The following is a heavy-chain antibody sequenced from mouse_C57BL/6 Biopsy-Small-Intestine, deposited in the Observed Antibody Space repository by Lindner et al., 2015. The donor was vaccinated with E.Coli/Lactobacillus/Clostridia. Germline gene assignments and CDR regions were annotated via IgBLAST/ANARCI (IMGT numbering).Heavy chain of an antibody. CDR1: GYTFTDYY. CDR2: INPYNGGT. CDR3: AEGSNYAMDY. J-gene: IGHJ4*01. Sequence: VQLQESGPVLVKPGASVKMSCKASGYTFTDYYMNWVKQSHGKSLEWIGVINPYNGGTSYNQKFKGKATLTVDKSSSTAYMELNSLTSEDSAVYYCAEGSNYAMDYWGQGTSVTVSS. V-gene: IGHV1-19*01.